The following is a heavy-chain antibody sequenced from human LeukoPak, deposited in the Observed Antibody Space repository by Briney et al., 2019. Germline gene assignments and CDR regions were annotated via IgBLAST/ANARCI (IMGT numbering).Heavy chain of an antibody. D-gene: IGHD5-18*01. CDR2: ITHSGDKT. CDR3: AKSRVRYSLDYFDY. V-gene: IGHV3-23*01. Sequence: PGGPLRLSGAASGLPLKFYAKPWVRKAPGKGLEGAATITHSGDKTFYADSVKGRFTISRDNSENTLYLQMNSLRPADTAVYYCAKSRVRYSLDYFDYWGQGTLVTVSS. J-gene: IGHJ4*02. CDR1: GLPLKFYA.